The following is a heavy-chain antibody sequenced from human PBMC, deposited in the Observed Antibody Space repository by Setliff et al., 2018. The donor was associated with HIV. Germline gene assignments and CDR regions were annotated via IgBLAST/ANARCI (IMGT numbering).Heavy chain of an antibody. CDR2: SNHSGDT. CDR1: GGSFSAYH. J-gene: IGHJ5*02. Sequence: PSETLSLTCGVNGGSFSAYHWTWIRQSPGKGLEWIGESNHSGDTNHNPSLKSRVTISVDTSKNQFSLKLSSVTAADTAVYYCARSSSSWSGWFDPWGQGTLVTVSS. D-gene: IGHD6-13*01. V-gene: IGHV4-34*01. CDR3: ARSSSSWSGWFDP.